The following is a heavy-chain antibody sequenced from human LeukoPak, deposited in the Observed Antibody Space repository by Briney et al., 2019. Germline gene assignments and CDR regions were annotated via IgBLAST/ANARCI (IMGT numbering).Heavy chain of an antibody. Sequence: GRSLRLSCTASGFTFGDYAMSWFRQAPGKGLEWVGFIRSIAYGGTTEYAAAVKGRLPISRDDSKSIAYLQMNSLKTEDTAVYYCTRRLYSNYYDSSGYYDYWGQGTLVTVSS. CDR3: TRRLYSNYYDSSGYYDY. CDR1: GFTFGDYA. CDR2: IRSIAYGGTT. J-gene: IGHJ4*02. D-gene: IGHD3-22*01. V-gene: IGHV3-49*03.